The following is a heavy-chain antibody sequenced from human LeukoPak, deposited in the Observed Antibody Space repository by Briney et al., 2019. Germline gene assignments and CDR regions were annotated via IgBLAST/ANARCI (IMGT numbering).Heavy chain of an antibody. Sequence: GRSLRLSCAASGFTFSSYGMYWVRQAPGKGLEWVAVISSDGSNKYYVDSVKGRFTISRDNSKNTLYLQMNSLRAEDTAVYYSAKDPMPVASNNYYRMDVWGQGTTVSVSS. CDR3: AKDPMPVASNNYYRMDV. D-gene: IGHD5-12*01. CDR1: GFTFSSYG. J-gene: IGHJ6*02. CDR2: ISSDGSNK. V-gene: IGHV3-30*18.